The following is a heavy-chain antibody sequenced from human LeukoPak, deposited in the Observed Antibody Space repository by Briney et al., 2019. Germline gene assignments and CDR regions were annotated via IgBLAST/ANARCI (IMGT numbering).Heavy chain of an antibody. V-gene: IGHV4-39*01. J-gene: IGHJ3*02. CDR3: ARHQSRYFDWRDGLDAFDI. CDR2: IYYSGST. D-gene: IGHD3-9*01. Sequence: PSETLSLTCTVSGGSISSSSYYWGWIRQPPGKGLEWIGSIYYSGSTYYNPSLKSRVTISVDTSKNQFSLKLSSVTAADTAVYYCARHQSRYFDWRDGLDAFDIWGQGTMVTVSS. CDR1: GGSISSSSYY.